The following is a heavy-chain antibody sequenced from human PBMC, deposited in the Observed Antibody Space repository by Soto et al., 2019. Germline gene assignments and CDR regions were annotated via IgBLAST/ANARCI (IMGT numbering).Heavy chain of an antibody. J-gene: IGHJ6*02. D-gene: IGHD6-13*01. CDR1: GFTFSSYS. V-gene: IGHV3-48*02. Sequence: HPGGSLRLSCAASGFTFSSYSMNLGRQAPGKGLEWVSYISSSSSTIYYADSVKGRFTISRDNAKNSLYLQMNSLRDEDTAVYYCARERDSSSFYYYYGMDVWGQGTTVTVSS. CDR2: ISSSSSTI. CDR3: ARERDSSSFYYYYGMDV.